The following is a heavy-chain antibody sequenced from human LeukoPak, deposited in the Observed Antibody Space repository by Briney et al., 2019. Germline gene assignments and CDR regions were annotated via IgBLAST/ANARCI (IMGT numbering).Heavy chain of an antibody. CDR1: GFTFSSYS. Sequence: GGSLRLSCAASGFTFSSYSMNWVRQAPGKGLGWVSSISSSSSYIYYADSVKGRFTISRDNAKNSLYLQMNSLRAEDTAVYYCAREGINWNYHNWFDPWGQGTLVTVSS. D-gene: IGHD1-7*01. V-gene: IGHV3-21*01. CDR3: AREGINWNYHNWFDP. J-gene: IGHJ5*02. CDR2: ISSSSSYI.